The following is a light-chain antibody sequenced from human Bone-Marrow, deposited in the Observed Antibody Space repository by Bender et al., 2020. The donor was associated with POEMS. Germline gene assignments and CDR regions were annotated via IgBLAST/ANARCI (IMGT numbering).Light chain of an antibody. Sequence: SYVLTQPPSMSVAPGQTARIPCGGSNIGGKSVHWYQQRPGQAPVLVVYDDRDRASGIPERFSGSNSGNTATLTISRVEAGDEADYYCQVYDSSGDPVILGGGTALTVL. V-gene: IGLV3-21*02. CDR1: NIGGKS. CDR3: QVYDSSGDPVI. J-gene: IGLJ2*01. CDR2: DDR.